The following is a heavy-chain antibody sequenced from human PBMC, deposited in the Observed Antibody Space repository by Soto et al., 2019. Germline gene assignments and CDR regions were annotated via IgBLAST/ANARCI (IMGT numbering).Heavy chain of an antibody. CDR2: IIPIFGTA. D-gene: IGHD5-12*01. V-gene: IGHV1-69*12. CDR3: ARAEMATIKLVGYGMDV. Sequence: QVQLVQSGAEVKKPGSSVKVSCKASGGTFSSYAISWVRQAPGQGLEWMGGIIPIFGTANYAQKFQDRVTITADESTSTAYMELSSLRSEDTAVYYCARAEMATIKLVGYGMDVWGQGTTVTVSS. J-gene: IGHJ6*02. CDR1: GGTFSSYA.